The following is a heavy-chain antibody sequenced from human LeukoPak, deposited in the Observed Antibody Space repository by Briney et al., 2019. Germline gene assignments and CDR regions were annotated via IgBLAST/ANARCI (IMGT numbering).Heavy chain of an antibody. Sequence: GGSQRLSCAASGFTFSSYAMSWVRQAPGKGLEWVSTISGSGGTTYYADSVKGRFTISRDSSKNTLSLQMNSLRAEDTAVYYCAKDRSGSYPDDFDYWGQGTLGTLSS. CDR1: GFTFSSYA. CDR3: AKDRSGSYPDDFDY. V-gene: IGHV3-23*01. CDR2: ISGSGGTT. D-gene: IGHD1-26*01. J-gene: IGHJ4*02.